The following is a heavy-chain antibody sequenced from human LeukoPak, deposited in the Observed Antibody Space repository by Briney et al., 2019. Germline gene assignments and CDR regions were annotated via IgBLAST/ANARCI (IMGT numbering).Heavy chain of an antibody. CDR2: ISSGGGTT. CDR1: GFTFSSYA. D-gene: IGHD3-10*01. V-gene: IGHV3-23*01. J-gene: IGHJ4*02. CDR3: AKDRSGSGYFDY. Sequence: GGSLRLSCAASGFTFSSYAMSWVRQAPGKGLEWVSRISSGGGTTDYTDSVKGRFTISRDTSKNTLYLQMNSLRAEDTAVYYCAKDRSGSGYFDYWGQGTLVTVSS.